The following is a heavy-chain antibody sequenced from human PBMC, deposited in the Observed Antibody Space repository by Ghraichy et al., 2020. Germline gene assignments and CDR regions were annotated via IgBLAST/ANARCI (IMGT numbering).Heavy chain of an antibody. CDR2: ISAGGGGSK. J-gene: IGHJ4*02. CDR1: GFTFSSYA. D-gene: IGHD3-10*01. V-gene: IGHV3-23*01. CDR3: APRGGSYYADDY. Sequence: GESLNISCAASGFTFSSYAMTWVRQAPGKGLEWVSSISAGGGGSKYYADSVKGRFTISRDNSKNTLYLQMNSLRVEDTAVYYCAPRGGSYYADDYGGQGTLVIVSS.